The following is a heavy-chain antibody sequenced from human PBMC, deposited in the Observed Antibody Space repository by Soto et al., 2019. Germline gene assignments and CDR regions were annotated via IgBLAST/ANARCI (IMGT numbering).Heavy chain of an antibody. CDR1: GFSFSYYW. V-gene: IGHV3-74*01. CDR3: TKDTFGADDS. D-gene: IGHD3-16*01. J-gene: IGHJ5*01. CDR2: VNGDGSVT. Sequence: EVYLVESGGGLVQPGGSLRLFCAASGFSFSYYWMHWVRQAPGKGLMWVSRVNGDGSVTNYADSVKGRFTISRDNARNTLYLQMNSLRVEDTAVYFCTKDTFGADDSWGQGTLVSVSS.